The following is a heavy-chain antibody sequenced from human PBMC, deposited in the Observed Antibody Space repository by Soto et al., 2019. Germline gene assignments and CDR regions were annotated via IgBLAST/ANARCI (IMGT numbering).Heavy chain of an antibody. J-gene: IGHJ4*02. D-gene: IGHD2-2*01. Sequence: SETLSLTCAVYGGSFRGYYWSWIRQPPGKGLEWIGEINHSGSTNYNPSLKSRVTISVDTSKNQFSLKLSSVTAADTAVYYCARATGYCSSTSCYDFDYWGQGTLVTVSS. V-gene: IGHV4-34*01. CDR1: GGSFRGYY. CDR3: ARATGYCSSTSCYDFDY. CDR2: INHSGST.